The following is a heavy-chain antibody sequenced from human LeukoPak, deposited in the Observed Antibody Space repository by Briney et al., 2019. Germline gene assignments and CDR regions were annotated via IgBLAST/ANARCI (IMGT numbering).Heavy chain of an antibody. CDR3: ARHRDETYYFDSRGYYFDY. V-gene: IGHV1-18*01. J-gene: IGHJ4*02. CDR2: ISGYNDKT. Sequence: GASVTVSCTASGYTFTSYGISWVRQAPGQGLEWMGWISGYNDKTNYVQKLQGRVTMTTDTSTNTAYMELRSLTSDDTAVYYCARHRDETYYFDSRGYYFDYWGQGTLVTVSS. CDR1: GYTFTSYG. D-gene: IGHD3-22*01.